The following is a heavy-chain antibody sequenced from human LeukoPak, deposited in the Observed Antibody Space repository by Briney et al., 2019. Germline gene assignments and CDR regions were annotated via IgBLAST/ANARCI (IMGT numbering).Heavy chain of an antibody. CDR3: ARDGELGSPADAFDI. V-gene: IGHV3-21*01. CDR2: ISSSSSYI. D-gene: IGHD1-26*01. CDR1: GFTFSSYS. Sequence: GGSLRLSCAASGFTFSSYSMNWVRQAPGKGLEWVSSISSSSSYIYYADSVKGRFTISRDNAKNSLYLQMNSLRAEDTAVYYCARDGELGSPADAFDIWGQGTMVTVSS. J-gene: IGHJ3*02.